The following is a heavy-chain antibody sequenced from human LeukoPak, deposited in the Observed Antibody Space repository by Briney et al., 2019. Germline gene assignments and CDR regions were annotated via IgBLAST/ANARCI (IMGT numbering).Heavy chain of an antibody. CDR3: LRDRLGVSEC. CDR1: GFTLSTYG. V-gene: IGHV3-64D*09. CDR2: ISSSGDTT. Sequence: AGSLRLSCSASGFTLSTYGMHWVRQAPGKGLQYVSSISSSGDTTYYADSVKGRFTISRDNSKNTLYLQMSSLRAEDTAVYYCLRDRLGVSECGGQGTLVTVSS. D-gene: IGHD3-16*01. J-gene: IGHJ4*02.